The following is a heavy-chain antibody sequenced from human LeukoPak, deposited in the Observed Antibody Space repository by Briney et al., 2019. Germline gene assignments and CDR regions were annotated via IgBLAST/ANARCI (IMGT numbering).Heavy chain of an antibody. CDR2: ISDNSDDI. V-gene: IGHV3-23*01. D-gene: IGHD4-17*01. J-gene: IGHJ4*02. CDR3: AKDSSYGDYVGDY. Sequence: PGGSLRLSCAASGFTFNNYAMSWVRQAPGKGLEWVSTISDNSDDIYYADSVKGRFIISRDNSKNTLHLQMNSLRAEDTAVYYCAKDSSYGDYVGDYWGQGTLVTVSS. CDR1: GFTFNNYA.